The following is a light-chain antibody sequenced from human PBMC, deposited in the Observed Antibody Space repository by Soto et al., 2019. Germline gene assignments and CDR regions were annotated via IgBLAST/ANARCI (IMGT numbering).Light chain of an antibody. V-gene: IGKV3-20*01. CDR3: QQYGSSPRA. CDR1: QSVGTK. Sequence: DIVMTQSPATLSVSPGEGATLTCRASQSVGTKIAWYQQKTGQAPRLLIYDESTRATGVPHRFSGSGSGTDFTLTISRLEPEDFAVYYCQQYGSSPRAXGQGTKVDIK. CDR2: DES. J-gene: IGKJ1*01.